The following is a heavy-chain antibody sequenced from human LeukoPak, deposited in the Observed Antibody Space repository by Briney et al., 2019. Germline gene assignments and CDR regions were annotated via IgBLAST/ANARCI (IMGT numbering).Heavy chain of an antibody. J-gene: IGHJ4*02. D-gene: IGHD6-13*01. CDR2: ISYDGSNK. V-gene: IGHV3-30*18. CDR3: AKPAAGGTLAPFDY. CDR1: GFTFSSYG. Sequence: PGRSLRLSCAASGFTFSSYGMPWVRQAPGKGLEWVAVISYDGSNKYYADSVKGRFTISRDNSKNTLYLQMNSLRAEDTAVYYCAKPAAGGTLAPFDYWGQGTLVTVSS.